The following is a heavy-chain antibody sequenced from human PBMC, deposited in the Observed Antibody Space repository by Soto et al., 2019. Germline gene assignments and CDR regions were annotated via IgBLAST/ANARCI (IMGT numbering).Heavy chain of an antibody. CDR2: LRSKAYGGTT. Sequence: PGGSLRLSCTASGFTFGDYAMSWFRQAPGKGLEWVGFLRSKAYGGTTEYAASVKGRFTISRDDSKSIAYLQMNSLKTEDTAVYYCTRDRGGGFYYYGMDVWGQGTTVTV. J-gene: IGHJ6*02. V-gene: IGHV3-49*03. CDR1: GFTFGDYA. CDR3: TRDRGGGFYYYGMDV. D-gene: IGHD2-15*01.